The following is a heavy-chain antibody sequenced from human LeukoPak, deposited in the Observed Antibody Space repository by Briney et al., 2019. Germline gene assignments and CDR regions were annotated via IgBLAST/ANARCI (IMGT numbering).Heavy chain of an antibody. V-gene: IGHV3-7*01. CDR2: ITQGGSEK. CDR3: ARDPFEH. Sequence: GRSLRLSCEASGCTLSNRWMTWVRQAPGKGLEWVATITQGGSEKFYVDSVKGRFTTSGDNAKNSLYLQMNSLRAEDTAVYYCARDPFEHWGQGTLVTVSS. CDR1: GCTLSNRW. J-gene: IGHJ1*01.